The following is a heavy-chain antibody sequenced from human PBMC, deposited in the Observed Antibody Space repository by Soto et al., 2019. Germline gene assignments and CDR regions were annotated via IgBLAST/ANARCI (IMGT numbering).Heavy chain of an antibody. D-gene: IGHD3-22*01. CDR3: ARDSIYTTSGYYYDSSGYIFDY. V-gene: IGHV1-18*01. Sequence: QVQLVQSGAEVKKPGASVKVSCKASGYTFTSYGISWVRQAPGQGLEWMGWISAYNGNTNYAQKLQGRGTMTTDTSTSTAYMELRSLRSDDTAVYYCARDSIYTTSGYYYDSSGYIFDYWGQGTLVTVSS. CDR2: ISAYNGNT. CDR1: GYTFTSYG. J-gene: IGHJ4*02.